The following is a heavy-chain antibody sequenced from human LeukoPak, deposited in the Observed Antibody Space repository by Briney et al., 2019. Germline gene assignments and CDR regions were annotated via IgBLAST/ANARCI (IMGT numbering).Heavy chain of an antibody. V-gene: IGHV1-46*01. Sequence: ASVKVSCKASGYTFTSYYMHWVRQAPGQGLEWMGIINPSGGSTSYAQKFQGRVTMTRDMSTSTVYMELSSLRSEDTAVYYCASLGYCSGGSCLSGNAFDIWGQGTMVTVSS. CDR1: GYTFTSYY. D-gene: IGHD2-15*01. CDR2: INPSGGST. J-gene: IGHJ3*02. CDR3: ASLGYCSGGSCLSGNAFDI.